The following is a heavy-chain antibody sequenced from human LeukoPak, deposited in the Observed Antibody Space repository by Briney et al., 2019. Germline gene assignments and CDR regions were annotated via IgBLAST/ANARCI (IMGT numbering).Heavy chain of an antibody. D-gene: IGHD3-10*01. Sequence: GSSVKVSCKASGGTFSSYAISWVRQAPGQGLEWMGGIIPIFGTANYAQKFQGRVTITADESTSTAYMELSSLRSEDTAVYYCASSLWFGELLFGYYYYMDVWGKGTTVTVSS. CDR1: GGTFSSYA. CDR3: ASSLWFGELLFGYYYYMDV. CDR2: IIPIFGTA. V-gene: IGHV1-69*01. J-gene: IGHJ6*03.